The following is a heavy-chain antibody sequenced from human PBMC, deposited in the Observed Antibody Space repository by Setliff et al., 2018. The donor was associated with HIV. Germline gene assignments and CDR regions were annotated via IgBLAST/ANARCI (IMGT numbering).Heavy chain of an antibody. CDR3: AKESGLYSNYKYYYYMDV. D-gene: IGHD4-4*01. CDR1: GFTLSSYG. Sequence: GGSLRLSCAASGFTLSSYGMHWVRQAPGKGLEWVAVISYDGSNEYYADSVKGRFTISRDNSKNTLYLQMNNLRAEDTAVYYCAKESGLYSNYKYYYYMDVWGKGTTVTVSS. J-gene: IGHJ6*03. V-gene: IGHV3-30*18. CDR2: ISYDGSNE.